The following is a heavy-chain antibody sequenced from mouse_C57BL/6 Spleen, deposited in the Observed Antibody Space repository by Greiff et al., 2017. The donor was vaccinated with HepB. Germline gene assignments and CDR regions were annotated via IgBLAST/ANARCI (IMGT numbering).Heavy chain of an antibody. CDR2: IHPNSGST. CDR1: GYTFTSYW. Sequence: VKLQQPGAELVKPGASVKLSCKASGYTFTSYWMHWVKQRPGQGLEWIGMIHPNSGSTNYNEKFKSKATLTVDKSSSTAYMQLSSLTSEDSAVYYCARRDYGSSYGYFDVWGTGTTVTVSS. V-gene: IGHV1-64*01. CDR3: ARRDYGSSYGYFDV. D-gene: IGHD1-1*01. J-gene: IGHJ1*03.